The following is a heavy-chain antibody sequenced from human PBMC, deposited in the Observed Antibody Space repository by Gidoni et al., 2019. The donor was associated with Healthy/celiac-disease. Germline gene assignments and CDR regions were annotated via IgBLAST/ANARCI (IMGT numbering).Heavy chain of an antibody. J-gene: IGHJ3*02. CDR2: IYHSGST. CDR3: ARVVYYDSRDLDAFDI. D-gene: IGHD3-22*01. Sequence: QVQLQESGPGLVKPSETLSLTCAVSGYSISSGYYWGWIRQPPGKGLEWIGSIYHSGSTYYNPSLKSRVTISVDTSKNQFSLKLSSVTTADTAVYYCARVVYYDSRDLDAFDIWGQGTMVTVSS. V-gene: IGHV4-38-2*01. CDR1: GYSISSGYY.